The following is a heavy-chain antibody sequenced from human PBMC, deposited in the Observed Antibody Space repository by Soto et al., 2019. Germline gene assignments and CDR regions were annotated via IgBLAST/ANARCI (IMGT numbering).Heavy chain of an antibody. CDR1: GFTFSNYD. J-gene: IGHJ3*02. Sequence: EVQLLESGGGLVQPGGSLRLSCAASGFTFSNYDMSWVRQAPGKGLEWVSVIGGDGGSPYYADSVKGRFSVSRDNSKNTVYLQLDSLRAEDTAVYCCAKDSVCRNGIYDPFDIWGQGTMVTVSS. V-gene: IGHV3-23*01. CDR3: AKDSVCRNGIYDPFDI. D-gene: IGHD3-3*02. CDR2: IGGDGGSP.